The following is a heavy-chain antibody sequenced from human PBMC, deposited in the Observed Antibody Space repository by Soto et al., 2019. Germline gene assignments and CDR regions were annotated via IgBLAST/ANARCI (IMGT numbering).Heavy chain of an antibody. Sequence: EVQLVESGGDLVQPGGSLRLSCAASGFTVSNNYMSWVRQAPGKGLEWVSVIYSGGNTYYADSVKGRFTISRDNSKNTLYRQMNSLRAEDTAVYYCATRTTFGVAPRAYWGQGTLVTVSS. CDR3: ATRTTFGVAPRAY. V-gene: IGHV3-66*01. CDR2: IYSGGNT. J-gene: IGHJ4*02. D-gene: IGHD3-3*01. CDR1: GFTVSNNY.